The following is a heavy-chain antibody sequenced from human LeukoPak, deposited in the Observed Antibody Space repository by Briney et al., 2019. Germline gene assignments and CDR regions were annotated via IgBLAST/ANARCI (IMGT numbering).Heavy chain of an antibody. D-gene: IGHD2-2*01. CDR2: IIPIFGTA. V-gene: IGHV1-69*13. J-gene: IGHJ4*02. CDR3: AFSKYQLLRVTLFDY. CDR1: GGTFSSYA. Sequence: SVKVSCKASGGTFSSYAISWVRQAPGQGLEWMGGIIPIFGTANYAQKFQGRVTITADESTSTAYVELSSLRSEDTAVYYCAFSKYQLLRVTLFDYWGQGTLVTVSS.